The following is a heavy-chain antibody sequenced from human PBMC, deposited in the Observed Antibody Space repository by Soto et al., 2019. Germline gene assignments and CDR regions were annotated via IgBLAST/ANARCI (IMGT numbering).Heavy chain of an antibody. CDR3: ARAASLYSGILTGFKDFDY. CDR1: GGSISSGGYY. V-gene: IGHV4-31*03. J-gene: IGHJ4*02. Sequence: TSETLSLTCTVSGGSISSGGYYWSWIRQHPGKGLEWIGYIYYSGSTYYNPSLKSRVTISVDTSKNQFSLKLSSVTAADTAVYYWARAASLYSGILTGFKDFDYWGQGTLVTVSS. D-gene: IGHD3-9*01. CDR2: IYYSGST.